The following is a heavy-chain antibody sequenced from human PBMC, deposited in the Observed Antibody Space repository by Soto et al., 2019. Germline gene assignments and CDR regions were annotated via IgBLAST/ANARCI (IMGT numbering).Heavy chain of an antibody. V-gene: IGHV1-18*01. J-gene: IGHJ6*02. Sequence: QAQLVQSGVEVKKPGASVKVSCKASGYTFSSYGINWVRQAPGQGLEWLGWISPYNDDTRYSQKLQGRGTMTTDTSSRTDYMALRSLRSDDTAVYFCARGGYYDSSGSRNYHYYGMDVWGQGTTVTVSS. CDR1: GYTFSSYG. D-gene: IGHD3-22*01. CDR2: ISPYNDDT. CDR3: ARGGYYDSSGSRNYHYYGMDV.